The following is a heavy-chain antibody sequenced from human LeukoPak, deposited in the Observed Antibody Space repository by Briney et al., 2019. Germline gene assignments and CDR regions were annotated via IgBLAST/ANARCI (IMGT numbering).Heavy chain of an antibody. J-gene: IGHJ5*02. CDR1: GGSINNGGYY. CDR2: IYYSGSS. CDR3: AREGAGNWFHP. D-gene: IGHD1-26*01. V-gene: IGHV4-31*03. Sequence: PSETLSLTCTVSGGSINNGGYYWSWIRQHPGKGLEWIGYIYYSGSSYYNPSLRSRVTISVDTSKNQFSLNLSSVTAADTAVYFRAREGAGNWFHPRGQGTLVTVSS.